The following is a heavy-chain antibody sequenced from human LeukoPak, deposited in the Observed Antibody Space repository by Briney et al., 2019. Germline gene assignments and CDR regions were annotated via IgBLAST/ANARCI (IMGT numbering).Heavy chain of an antibody. J-gene: IGHJ4*02. Sequence: GGSLRLSCAASGFTFSSYAMGWVRLAPGKGLERVSAISNGGGSTYYADSVRGRFTISRDNSKNTLFLQVNSLRAEDSAVYYCTVSSFSSTWYSWVHWGQGTLVTVSS. CDR3: TVSSFSSTWYSWVH. CDR2: ISNGGGST. D-gene: IGHD6-13*01. CDR1: GFTFSSYA. V-gene: IGHV3-23*01.